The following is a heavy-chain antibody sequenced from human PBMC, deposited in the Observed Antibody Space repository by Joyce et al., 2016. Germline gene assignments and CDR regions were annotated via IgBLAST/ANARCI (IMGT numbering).Heavy chain of an antibody. D-gene: IGHD4-17*01. V-gene: IGHV3-23*01. J-gene: IGHJ3*02. CDR1: VFHFSCDA. CDR3: ATDPNGDFFGAYDN. Sequence: QLLEAGVTLVQPGGSLRLSCAASVFHFSCDAMTWVRQARGRRLEGVASVSGGGDTTCYADALKGRFTFSRDDSKNTQYRQMWSLGAEDTDVYYCATDPNGDFFGAYDNWGQGTMVTVSS. CDR2: VSGGGDTT.